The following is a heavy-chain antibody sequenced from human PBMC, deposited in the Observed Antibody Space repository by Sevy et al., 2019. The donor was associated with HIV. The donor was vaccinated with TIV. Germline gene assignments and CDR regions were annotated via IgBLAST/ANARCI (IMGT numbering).Heavy chain of an antibody. CDR1: GKSLTAFS. V-gene: IGHV1-24*01. D-gene: IGHD3-22*01. CDR3: ATTKDYYEISGSPFDY. Sequence: ASVKVSCKVSGKSLTAFSMHWVRQAPGKGLEWMGSFDPEDGETIYAQKLQGRLTMTEDTSTDTAYMELSRLRSEDTAVYYCATTKDYYEISGSPFDYWGQGTLVTVSS. J-gene: IGHJ4*02. CDR2: FDPEDGET.